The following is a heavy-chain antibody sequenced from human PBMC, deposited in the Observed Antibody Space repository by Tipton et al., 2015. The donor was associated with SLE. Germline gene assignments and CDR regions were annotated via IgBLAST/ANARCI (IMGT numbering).Heavy chain of an antibody. CDR2: IYHSGNT. CDR3: ARHDYDSNGYYQHYFDY. Sequence: TLSLTCAVSGFSISSGYYWGWIRQPPGKGLEWIGSIYHSGNTYYNPSLKSRVSMPIDTSRNEVFLRLSSVTAADTAVYYCARHDYDSNGYYQHYFDYWGQGTLVTVSS. CDR1: GFSISSGYY. V-gene: IGHV4-38-2*01. D-gene: IGHD3-22*01. J-gene: IGHJ4*02.